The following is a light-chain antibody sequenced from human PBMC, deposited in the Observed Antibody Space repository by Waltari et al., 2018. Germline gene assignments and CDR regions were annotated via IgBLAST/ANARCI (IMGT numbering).Light chain of an antibody. CDR3: AAWDDSLSGWV. V-gene: IGLV1-47*01. CDR1: SPNIRSNY. CDR2: RNH. J-gene: IGLJ3*02. Sequence: QSVLTQPPSASGTPGQRVTISCSGSSPNIRSNYLSWYQQHPGTAPQLLIYRNHQRPSVVPDRFSGSNSGTSASLAISGLRSEDEADYYCAAWDDSLSGWVFGGGTKLTVL.